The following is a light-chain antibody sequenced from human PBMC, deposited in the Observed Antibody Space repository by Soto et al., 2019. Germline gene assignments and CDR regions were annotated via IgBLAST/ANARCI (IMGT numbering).Light chain of an antibody. CDR3: QQYSIYWT. V-gene: IGKV1-5*01. J-gene: IGKJ1*01. CDR2: DAS. CDR1: QSISSW. Sequence: DIQMTQSPSTLSASVGDRLTITCRASQSISSWLAWYQQKPGKAPKVLIYDASSLKSGVPSRFSGSGSGTEFTLTISSLQPDDFATYYFQQYSIYWTFGQGTKVEIK.